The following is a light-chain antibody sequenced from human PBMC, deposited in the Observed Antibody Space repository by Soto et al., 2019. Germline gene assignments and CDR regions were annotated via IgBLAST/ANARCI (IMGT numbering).Light chain of an antibody. Sequence: DIQMTQSPSSLSASVGDRVTITCRASQCISNYLNWYQHKPGKAPNLLIYAAYTLQSGVPSRFSGSRSGTDFTLTITHLQPEDFASYYCQQSYSAPSTFGQGTKLEIK. CDR1: QCISNY. CDR2: AAY. V-gene: IGKV1-39*01. CDR3: QQSYSAPST. J-gene: IGKJ2*01.